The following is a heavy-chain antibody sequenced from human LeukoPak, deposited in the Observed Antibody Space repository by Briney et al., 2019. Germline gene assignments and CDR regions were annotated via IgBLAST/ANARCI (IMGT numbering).Heavy chain of an antibody. CDR2: IYPGDSDT. Sequence: GESLKISCKGSGYSFTSYWIGWVRQMPGKGLEWMGIIYPGDSDTRYSPSFQGQVTISADKSISTAYLQWSSLKASDTAMYYCATTYSYGCYYYGMDVWGQGTTVTVSS. CDR1: GYSFTSYW. J-gene: IGHJ6*02. CDR3: ATTYSYGCYYYGMDV. D-gene: IGHD5-18*01. V-gene: IGHV5-51*01.